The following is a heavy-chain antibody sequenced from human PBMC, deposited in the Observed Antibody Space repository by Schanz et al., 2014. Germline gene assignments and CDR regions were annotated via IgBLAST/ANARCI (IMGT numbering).Heavy chain of an antibody. CDR1: GFTFSSYS. CDR3: AKQIHYDILTVTRN. J-gene: IGHJ4*02. D-gene: IGHD3-9*01. Sequence: EVQLVESGGGLVKPGGSLRLSCAASGFTFSSYSMNWVRQAPGKGLEWVANIKQDGSEKYYVDAVKGRFTISRDSAKNSMYLHMKSLRGEDTAVYYCAKQIHYDILTVTRNWGQGTLXTVSS. CDR2: IKQDGSEK. V-gene: IGHV3-7*05.